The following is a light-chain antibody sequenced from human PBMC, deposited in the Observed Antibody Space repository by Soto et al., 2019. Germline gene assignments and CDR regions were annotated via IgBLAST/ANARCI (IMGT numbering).Light chain of an antibody. CDR1: QNINSH. Sequence: DIQMTQSPSSLSASIGDRVTITCRASQNINSHLNWYQQKPGKAPKVLIYAASRLQSGVPSRFSGSGSGTKFTLTISSLEPEDFATYYCQQSHITTLFTFGKGTKLEIK. V-gene: IGKV1-39*01. J-gene: IGKJ2*01. CDR2: AAS. CDR3: QQSHITTLFT.